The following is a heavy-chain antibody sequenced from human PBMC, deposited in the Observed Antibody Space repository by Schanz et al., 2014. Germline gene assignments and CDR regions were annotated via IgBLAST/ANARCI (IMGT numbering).Heavy chain of an antibody. CDR1: GGSTSSSGYY. D-gene: IGHD2-15*01. V-gene: IGHV4-39*01. CDR3: ARLPGLYCSGGACYRGY. CDR2: IYYSGST. Sequence: QLQLQESGPGLVKPSETLSLTCTVSGGSTSSSGYYWGWIRQPPGNGLEWIGSIYYSGSTYYNPSLKSRVTFSEAPPKTLFSLKVPSVTATDTAVYYCARLPGLYCSGGACYRGYWGQGTLVTVSS. J-gene: IGHJ4*02.